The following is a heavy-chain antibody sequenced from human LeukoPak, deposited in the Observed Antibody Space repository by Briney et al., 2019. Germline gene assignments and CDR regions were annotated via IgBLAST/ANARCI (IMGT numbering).Heavy chain of an antibody. D-gene: IGHD3-3*01. CDR2: VSHDGIT. Sequence: SETLSLTCSVSGGSINSALYYWAWIRQTPEQQLEWIGSVSHDGITKYNPSLGGRVSLSADTSKNAFFMEVHSVTAADSAIYYCARHTIFCSFINCSPFDPWGQGTLVTVSS. V-gene: IGHV4-39*01. CDR3: ARHTIFCSFINCSPFDP. CDR1: GGSINSALYY. J-gene: IGHJ5*02.